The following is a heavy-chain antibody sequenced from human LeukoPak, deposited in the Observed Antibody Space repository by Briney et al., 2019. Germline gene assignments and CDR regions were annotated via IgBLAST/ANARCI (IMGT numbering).Heavy chain of an antibody. CDR1: GFTFSRLA. D-gene: IGHD3-16*01. CDR2: IYYDASNQ. Sequence: GESLRLSCAASGFTFSRLAMTWVRQAPGKGLEWVAVIYYDASNQFYAASVRGRFTISRDNSKNTLYLEMNSLRVEDTAVYYCVRDLGSERTFDFWGQGVLVTVSS. CDR3: VRDLGSERTFDF. V-gene: IGHV3-33*08. J-gene: IGHJ4*02.